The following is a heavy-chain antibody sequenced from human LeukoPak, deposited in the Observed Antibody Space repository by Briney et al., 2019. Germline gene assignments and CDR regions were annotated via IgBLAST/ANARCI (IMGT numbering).Heavy chain of an antibody. D-gene: IGHD3-10*01. Sequence: GESLKTPWKGPGYSLKHYWIGLGRQMPGKGQEWVGIIYPGDSYTRHSPSFQGQVTHPAVKSISTAYLQWSSLKASDTAMYYCARIRTGITMVLVYYYYMDVWGKGTTVTVSS. J-gene: IGHJ6*03. V-gene: IGHV5-51*01. CDR3: ARIRTGITMVLVYYYYMDV. CDR2: IYPGDSYT. CDR1: GYSLKHYW.